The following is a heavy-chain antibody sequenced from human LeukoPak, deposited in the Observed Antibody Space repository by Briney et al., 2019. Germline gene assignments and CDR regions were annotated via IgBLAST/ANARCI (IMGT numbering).Heavy chain of an antibody. Sequence: GGSLRLSCAASGFTFNNYNMNWVRQAPGKGLEWVSSISYSSSYIYYADSVKGRFSISRDSAKSSLYLQMNSLRAEDTAVYYCAREGGVAAAGTYYWGQGTLVTVSS. D-gene: IGHD6-13*01. CDR3: AREGGVAAAGTYY. CDR1: GFTFNNYN. CDR2: ISYSSSYI. V-gene: IGHV3-21*01. J-gene: IGHJ4*02.